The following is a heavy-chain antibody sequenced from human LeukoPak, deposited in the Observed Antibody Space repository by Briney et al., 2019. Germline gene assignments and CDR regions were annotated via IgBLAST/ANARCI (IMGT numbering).Heavy chain of an antibody. V-gene: IGHV3-53*01. J-gene: IGHJ4*02. D-gene: IGHD5-18*01. CDR3: ASGKETSMAQGY. CDR1: GFTVSSNY. Sequence: GGSLRLSCAVSGFTVSSNYMTWVRQAPGKGLEWVSVIYSGGSIYYPDTVKGRFTISRDISKNTVDLQLNSLRAEDTAVYYCASGKETSMAQGYWGQGTLVTISS. CDR2: IYSGGSI.